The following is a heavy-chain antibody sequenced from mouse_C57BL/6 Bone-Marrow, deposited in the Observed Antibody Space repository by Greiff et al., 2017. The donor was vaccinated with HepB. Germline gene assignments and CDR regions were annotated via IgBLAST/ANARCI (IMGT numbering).Heavy chain of an antibody. CDR1: GFTFSSYA. CDR2: ISDGGSYT. J-gene: IGHJ4*01. CDR3: ARDGIGLRYGYYALDY. V-gene: IGHV5-4*01. Sequence: EVQVVESGGGLVKPGGSLKLSCAASGFTFSSYAMSWVRQTPEKRLEWVATISDGGSYTYYPDNVKGRFTISRDNAKNNLYLQMSHLKSEDTAMYYCARDGIGLRYGYYALDYWGQGTSVTVSS. D-gene: IGHD1-1*01.